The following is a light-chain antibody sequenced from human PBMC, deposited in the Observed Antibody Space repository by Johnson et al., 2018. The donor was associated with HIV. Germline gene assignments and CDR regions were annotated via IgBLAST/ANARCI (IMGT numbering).Light chain of an antibody. CDR2: EDN. J-gene: IGLJ1*01. CDR3: GTWDSSLSALA. CDR1: RSNIGNNY. V-gene: IGLV1-51*02. Sequence: QSVLTQPPSVSAAPGQKVTISCSGGRSNIGNNYVPWYQQLPGTTPKLLMYEDNERPSGIPDRFSGSKSGTSANLGITGLQTGGEADYYCGTWDSSLSALAFGTGTKFTVL.